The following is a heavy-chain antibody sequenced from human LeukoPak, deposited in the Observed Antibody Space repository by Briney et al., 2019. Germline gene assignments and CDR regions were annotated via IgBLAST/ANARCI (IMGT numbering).Heavy chain of an antibody. CDR2: INPSGGST. D-gene: IGHD3-9*01. CDR3: VSHFDWFRY. CDR1: GYTFTSYY. J-gene: IGHJ4*02. Sequence: ASVKVSCKASGYTFTSYYMHWVRQAPGQGLEWMGVINPSGGSTTYAQKFQGRATMTRDTSTSTVYMELSSLRSEDTAVFYCVSHFDWFRYWGQGTLVTVSS. V-gene: IGHV1-46*01.